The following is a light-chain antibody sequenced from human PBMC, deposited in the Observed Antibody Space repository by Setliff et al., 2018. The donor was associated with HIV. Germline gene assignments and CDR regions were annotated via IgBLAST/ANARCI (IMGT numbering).Light chain of an antibody. V-gene: IGLV2-14*01. CDR2: EVS. CDR1: SSDIGAYDY. CDR3: SSYTTTNALV. J-gene: IGLJ3*02. Sequence: LAQPASVSGSPGQSITISCTGTSSDIGAYDYVSWYRQHPGTAPKLLIYEVSNRPSGVSNRFSGSKSGNTASLTISGLQAEDEADYYCSSYTTTNALVFGGGTKVTVL.